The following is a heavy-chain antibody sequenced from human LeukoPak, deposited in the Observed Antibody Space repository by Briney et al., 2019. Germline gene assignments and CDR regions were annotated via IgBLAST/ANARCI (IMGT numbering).Heavy chain of an antibody. D-gene: IGHD2-21*02. Sequence: GGSLRLSCSASGFTFSSYSMNWVGQAPGKGLEWVSSISSSSSYIYYADSVKGRFTISRDNAKNSLYLQTNSLRAEDTAVYYCASVTAPYDIWGQGTMVTVSS. J-gene: IGHJ3*02. CDR3: ASVTAPYDI. CDR1: GFTFSSYS. CDR2: ISSSSSYI. V-gene: IGHV3-21*01.